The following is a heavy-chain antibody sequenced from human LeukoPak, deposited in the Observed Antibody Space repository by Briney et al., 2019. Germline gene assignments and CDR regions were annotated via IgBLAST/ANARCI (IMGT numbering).Heavy chain of an antibody. Sequence: GGSLRLSCAASGFTFSSFSMNWVRQAPGKGPEWVSFISSGSSTIYYADSVKGRFTIFRDNAKNSVFLQMNSLRAEDTAVYYCARIHGAYPIDYWGQGTLVTVSS. CDR2: ISSGSSTI. CDR3: ARIHGAYPIDY. CDR1: GFTFSSFS. D-gene: IGHD4/OR15-4a*01. J-gene: IGHJ4*02. V-gene: IGHV3-48*01.